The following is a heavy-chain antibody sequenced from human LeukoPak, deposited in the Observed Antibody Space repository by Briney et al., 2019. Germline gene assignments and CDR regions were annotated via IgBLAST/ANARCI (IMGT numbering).Heavy chain of an antibody. CDR3: ARAYYYGSGSYNWKRVPNGFDP. CDR2: IYYGGST. V-gene: IGHV4-31*03. CDR1: GGSISSGGYY. D-gene: IGHD3-10*01. Sequence: PSETLSLTCTVSGGSISSGGYYWSWIRQHPGKGLEWIGYIYYGGSTYFNPSLKSRVIISVDTSKNQFSLKLSSVTAADTAMYYCARAYYYGSGSYNWKRVPNGFDPWGQGTLVTVSS. J-gene: IGHJ5*02.